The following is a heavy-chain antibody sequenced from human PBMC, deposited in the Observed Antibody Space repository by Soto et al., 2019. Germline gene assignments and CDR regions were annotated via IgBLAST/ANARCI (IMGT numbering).Heavy chain of an antibody. J-gene: IGHJ4*02. V-gene: IGHV6-1*01. CDR1: VYSVSSNSAA. Sequence: SQTLSLTCAISVYSVSSNSAAWNWIIQSPSRGLEWLGRTYYRSKRYNDYAVSVKSRITINPDTSKNQLSLKLNSVTPEDTAVYYCARASIPILGAVLHFECWGQGTLVTVSS. CDR3: ARASIPILGAVLHFEC. D-gene: IGHD3-3*01. CDR2: TYYRSKRYN.